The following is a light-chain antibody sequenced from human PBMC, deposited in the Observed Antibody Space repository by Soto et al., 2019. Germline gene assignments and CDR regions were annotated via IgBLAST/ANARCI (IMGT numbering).Light chain of an antibody. CDR3: MQGAHWPRT. V-gene: IGKV2-30*01. J-gene: IGKJ1*01. CDR1: QSLAYNDGITY. CDR2: KVS. Sequence: DVVLTQSPLSLPVIVGQPASISCNTSQSLAYNDGITYLNRFQQRPGQSRRRLIYKVSNRDSGVANRFSGSGSGFDFTLKISRVGAEDVRLYYCMQGAHWPRTFGQGSKVELK.